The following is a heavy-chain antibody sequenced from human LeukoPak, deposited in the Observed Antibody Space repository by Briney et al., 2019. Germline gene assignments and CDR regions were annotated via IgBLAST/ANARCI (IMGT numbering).Heavy chain of an antibody. CDR1: GFTFSTYE. J-gene: IGHJ5*02. D-gene: IGHD6-6*01. CDR3: ARVGKAARSEWFDP. V-gene: IGHV3-23*01. CDR2: ISGGGAT. Sequence: PGGSLRLSCGASGFTFSTYEMNWVRQAPGKGLDWVSAISGGGATYYADSVKARFTISRDNSKNTLYLQMNSLRADDTAVYYCARVGKAARSEWFDPWGQGTLVTVSS.